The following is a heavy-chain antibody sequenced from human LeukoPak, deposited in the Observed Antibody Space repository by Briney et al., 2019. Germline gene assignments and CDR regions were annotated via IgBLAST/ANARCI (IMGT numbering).Heavy chain of an antibody. J-gene: IGHJ4*02. Sequence: ASVKVSCKASGYTFTDYAISWVRQAPGQCLEWMGWISAYNGDTNYAQKLQGRVTMTIDTSTSTAYMEVRGLTSDDTAVYFCARVSRLHWFGELPIDYWGQGTLVTVSS. D-gene: IGHD3-10*01. V-gene: IGHV1-18*01. CDR3: ARVSRLHWFGELPIDY. CDR1: GYTFTDYA. CDR2: ISAYNGDT.